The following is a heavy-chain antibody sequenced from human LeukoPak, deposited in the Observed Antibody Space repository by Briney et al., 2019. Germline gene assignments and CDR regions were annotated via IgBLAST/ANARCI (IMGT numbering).Heavy chain of an antibody. CDR2: ISGSGGST. J-gene: IGHJ4*02. V-gene: IGHV3-23*01. CDR1: GFTFSSYA. Sequence: GGSLRLSCAASGFTFSSYAMTWVRQAPGKGLEWVSAISGSGGSTYYADSVKGRFTISRDNSKNTLYLQMNGLRAEDTAVYYCARKDCSTTSCYSPFDYWGQGTLVTVSS. D-gene: IGHD2-2*01. CDR3: ARKDCSTTSCYSPFDY.